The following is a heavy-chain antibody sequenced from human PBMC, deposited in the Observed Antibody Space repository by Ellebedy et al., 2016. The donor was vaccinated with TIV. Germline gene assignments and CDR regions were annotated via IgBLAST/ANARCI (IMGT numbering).Heavy chain of an antibody. J-gene: IGHJ4*02. V-gene: IGHV3-23*01. Sequence: GESLKISXAASGFTLSSYAMNWVRQAPGKGLEWVSALTDSGDSTYYADSAKGRFSISRDNSKNTVYLQMHSLRPDDTALYYCAKGDNTWEYYIDYWGQGALVTVSS. D-gene: IGHD2/OR15-2a*01. CDR2: LTDSGDST. CDR1: GFTLSSYA. CDR3: AKGDNTWEYYIDY.